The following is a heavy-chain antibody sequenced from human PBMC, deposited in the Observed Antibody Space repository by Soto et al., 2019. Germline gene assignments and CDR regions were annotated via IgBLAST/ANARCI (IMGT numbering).Heavy chain of an antibody. V-gene: IGHV4-34*01. J-gene: IGHJ5*02. CDR3: ARTYYYRSGTYFAWFDP. CDR1: GGSFSGYY. D-gene: IGHD3-10*01. CDR2: IKHSGGT. Sequence: SETLSLTCDVYGGSFSGYYWSRIRQSPGKGLEWIGQIKHSGGTNYNPLLKSRVTISVDTPRNQFSLKLSSVTAADTAVYFCARTYYYRSGTYFAWFDPWGQGTLVTVSS.